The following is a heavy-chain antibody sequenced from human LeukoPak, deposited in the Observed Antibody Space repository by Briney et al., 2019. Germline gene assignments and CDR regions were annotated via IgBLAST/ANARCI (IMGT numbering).Heavy chain of an antibody. CDR3: AKSHYGDYEYFDY. CDR2: ISGSGGST. Sequence: GGSLRLSCAASGFTFSSYAMSWVRQALGKGLEWGSAISGSGGSTYYADSVKGRFTISRDNSKNTLYLQMNSLRAEDTAVYYCAKSHYGDYEYFDYWGQGTLVTVSS. V-gene: IGHV3-23*01. J-gene: IGHJ4*02. CDR1: GFTFSSYA. D-gene: IGHD4-17*01.